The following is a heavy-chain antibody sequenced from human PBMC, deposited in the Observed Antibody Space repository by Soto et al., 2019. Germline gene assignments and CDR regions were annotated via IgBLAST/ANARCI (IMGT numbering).Heavy chain of an antibody. Sequence: QVHLVQSGAEVKKPGASVKVSCTASGYTFIDSFIHWFRQAPGQGLEWMGWTNPNSGATEFAQKFQGRVTMTRDTSISTAYMELSRLKSDDTAVYYCARDLGGYDLYGPDSWGQGTLVIVSS. CDR1: GYTFIDSF. V-gene: IGHV1-2*02. CDR3: ARDLGGYDLYGPDS. D-gene: IGHD5-12*01. CDR2: TNPNSGAT. J-gene: IGHJ4*02.